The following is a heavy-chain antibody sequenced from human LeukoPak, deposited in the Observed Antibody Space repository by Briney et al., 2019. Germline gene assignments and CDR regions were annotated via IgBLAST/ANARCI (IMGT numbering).Heavy chain of an antibody. CDR3: AKDELSAETWFGESPVDY. J-gene: IGHJ4*02. CDR2: IRYDGSNK. Sequence: GGSLRLSCAASGFTFSSYGMHWVRQAPGKGLEWVAFIRYDGSNKYYADSVKGRFTISRDNSKNTLYLQMNSLRAEDTAVYYCAKDELSAETWFGESPVDYWGQGTLVTVSS. D-gene: IGHD3-10*01. CDR1: GFTFSSYG. V-gene: IGHV3-30*02.